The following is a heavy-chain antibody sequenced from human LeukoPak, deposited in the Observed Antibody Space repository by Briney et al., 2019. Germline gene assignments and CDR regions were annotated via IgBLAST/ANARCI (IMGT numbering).Heavy chain of an antibody. D-gene: IGHD2-15*01. CDR1: GFTFSSYW. Sequence: GGSLRLSCAASGFTFSSYWMHWVRQAPGKGLVWVSRINPDGSTTSYADSVKGRFTISRDSAKNTLYLQMNSLRAEDTAVYYCARGSVGRYYFDNWGQGTPVTVS. V-gene: IGHV3-74*01. CDR2: INPDGSTT. CDR3: ARGSVGRYYFDN. J-gene: IGHJ4*02.